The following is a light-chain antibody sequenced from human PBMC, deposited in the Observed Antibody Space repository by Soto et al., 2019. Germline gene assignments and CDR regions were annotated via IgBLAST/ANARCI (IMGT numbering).Light chain of an antibody. V-gene: IGLV2-14*01. Sequence: QSVLTQPASVSGSPGQSIAISCTGTSSDVGGYNYVSWYQQHPGKAPKLMIYEVSNRPSGVSNRFSGSKSGNTASLTISGLQAEDEADYYCSSYTSSSTYFFGGGTKLTVL. CDR2: EVS. CDR1: SSDVGGYNY. CDR3: SSYTSSSTYF. J-gene: IGLJ2*01.